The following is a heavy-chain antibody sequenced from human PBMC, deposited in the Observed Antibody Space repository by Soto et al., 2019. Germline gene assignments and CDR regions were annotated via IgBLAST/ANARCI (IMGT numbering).Heavy chain of an antibody. CDR2: IGTAGDT. Sequence: GGSLRLSGAASGFTFSSYDMHWVRQATGKGLEWVSAIGTAGDTYYPGSVKGRFTISRENAKNSWYLQMNSLRAGDTAVYYCARARNYCSSTRCPRYYYGIDVCGQGPNVTVYS. J-gene: IGHJ6*02. D-gene: IGHD2-2*01. CDR3: ARARNYCSSTRCPRYYYGIDV. CDR1: GFTFSSYD. V-gene: IGHV3-13*01.